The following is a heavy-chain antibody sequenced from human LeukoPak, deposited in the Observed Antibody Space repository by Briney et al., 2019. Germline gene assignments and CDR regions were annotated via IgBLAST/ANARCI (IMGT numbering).Heavy chain of an antibody. V-gene: IGHV1-2*02. CDR3: ARDVTMIVVATGNKNWFDP. D-gene: IGHD3-22*01. Sequence: ASVKVSCKASGYTFTDLYIHWVRQATGQGLEFMGWVNSHSGGTSYAAEFRGRVTLTRHTSTTTSYMDLSSLTSDDTAVYYCARDVTMIVVATGNKNWFDPWGQGTLVTVSS. J-gene: IGHJ5*02. CDR2: VNSHSGGT. CDR1: GYTFTDLY.